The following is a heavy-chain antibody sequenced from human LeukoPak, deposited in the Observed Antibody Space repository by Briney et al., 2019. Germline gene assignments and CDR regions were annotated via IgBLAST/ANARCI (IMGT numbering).Heavy chain of an antibody. CDR2: ISSSGGST. Sequence: PGGSLRLSCAASGFTFTSYAMSWVRQAPGKGLEWVSAISSSGGSTYYADSVKGRFTLSRDNSKNTLYLQMNSLRAEDTAVYYCAKRDSSGYYYFDYWGQGTLVTVSS. D-gene: IGHD3-22*01. CDR3: AKRDSSGYYYFDY. J-gene: IGHJ4*02. V-gene: IGHV3-23*01. CDR1: GFTFTSYA.